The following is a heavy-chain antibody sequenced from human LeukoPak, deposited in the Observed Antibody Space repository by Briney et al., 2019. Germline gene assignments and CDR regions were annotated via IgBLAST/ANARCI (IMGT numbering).Heavy chain of an antibody. CDR3: ARLNYCSGGSCYWFDP. D-gene: IGHD2-15*01. J-gene: IGHJ5*02. V-gene: IGHV4-59*01. CDR1: GGSISSYY. CDR2: IYYSGST. Sequence: SETLSLTCTVSGGSISSYYWSWIRQPPRKGLEWIGYIYYSGSTNYNPSLKSRVTISVDTSKNQFSLKLSSVTAADTAVYYCARLNYCSGGSCYWFDPWGQGTLVTVSS.